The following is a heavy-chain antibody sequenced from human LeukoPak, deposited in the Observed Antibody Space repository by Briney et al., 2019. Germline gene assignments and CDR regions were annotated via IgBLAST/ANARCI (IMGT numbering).Heavy chain of an antibody. CDR1: GGSITSGRYY. Sequence: SETLSLTCAVSGGSITSGRYYWGWIRQPPGKGLEWIGSIYYSGSTSYNPSLKSRVTISVDTSTNQFSLRLSSVTAADTAVYYCATNTSDTAFDYWGPGTLVTVSS. CDR2: IYYSGST. V-gene: IGHV4-39*01. J-gene: IGHJ4*02. D-gene: IGHD6-19*01. CDR3: ATNTSDTAFDY.